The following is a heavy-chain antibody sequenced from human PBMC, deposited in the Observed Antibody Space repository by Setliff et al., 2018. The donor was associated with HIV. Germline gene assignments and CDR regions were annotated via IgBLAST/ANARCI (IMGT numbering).Heavy chain of an antibody. CDR1: SLIRNSYYY. CDR2: FYHSGRT. D-gene: IGHD3-16*01. CDR3: ARLGHTFGGPGY. V-gene: IGHV4-38-2*01. Sequence: NPSETLSLTCPQESLIRNSYYYGGWLRQHPGKGLEWIGSFYHSGRTYYNPSLRSRVTISVDTSKNQFSLKLSSVTAADTAVYYCARLGHTFGGPGYWGQGTLVTVSS. J-gene: IGHJ4*02.